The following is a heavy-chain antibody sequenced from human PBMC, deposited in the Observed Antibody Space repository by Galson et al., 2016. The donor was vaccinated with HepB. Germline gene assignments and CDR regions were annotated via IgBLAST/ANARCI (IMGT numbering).Heavy chain of an antibody. D-gene: IGHD3-3*01. V-gene: IGHV3-23*01. J-gene: IGHJ4*02. CDR1: GFTFSNYG. CDR2: LSGRGGST. CDR3: ASILLSGCCY. Sequence: SLRLSCAASGFTFSNYGMTWVRQAPGKGLEWVSSLSGRGGSTYYADSVKGRFTISRDNSKSTLFLHMNSLRADATALYYCASILLSGCCYWGQGTLVTVSS.